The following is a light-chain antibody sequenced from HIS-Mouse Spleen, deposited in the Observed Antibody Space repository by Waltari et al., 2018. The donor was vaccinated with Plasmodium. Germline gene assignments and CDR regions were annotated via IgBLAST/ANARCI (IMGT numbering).Light chain of an antibody. J-gene: IGKJ3*01. CDR2: GAS. V-gene: IGKV3-15*01. CDR1: QRVSSN. Sequence: EIVMTQSPATLSVSPGERATLSCRASQRVSSNLAWYQQKPGQAPRLRIYGASTRATGIPARFSGSGYGTEFTLTISSLQSEDFAVYYCQQYNNWSFTFGPGTKVDIK. CDR3: QQYNNWSFT.